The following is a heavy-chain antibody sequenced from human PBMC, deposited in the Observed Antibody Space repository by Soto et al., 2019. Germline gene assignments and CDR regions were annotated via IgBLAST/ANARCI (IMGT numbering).Heavy chain of an antibody. CDR3: ARLWGWFVDY. CDR1: GGSISSYY. J-gene: IGHJ4*02. CDR2: IYYSGST. Sequence: QVQLQESGPGLVKPSETLSLTCTVSGGSISSYYWSWIRQPPGKGLEWIGYIYYSGSTNYNPSLKSRVTISVDTSKNQFSLKRSSVTAADTAVYYCARLWGWFVDYWGQGTLVTVSS. V-gene: IGHV4-59*08. D-gene: IGHD3-10*01.